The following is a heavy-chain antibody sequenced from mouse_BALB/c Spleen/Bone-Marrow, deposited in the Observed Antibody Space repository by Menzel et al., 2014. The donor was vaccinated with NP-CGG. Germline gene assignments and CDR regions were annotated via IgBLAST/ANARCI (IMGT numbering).Heavy chain of an antibody. CDR2: ISYSGST. V-gene: IGHV3-8*02. J-gene: IGHJ4*01. CDR3: ARFRTTGAMDY. Sequence: VHVKQSGPSLVKPSQTLSLTCSVTGDSITSGYWNWIRKFPGNKLEYMGYISYSGSTYYNPSLKSRISITRDTSKNQCYLQLNSVTTEDTATYYCARFRTTGAMDYWGQGTSVTVSS. CDR1: GDSITSGY.